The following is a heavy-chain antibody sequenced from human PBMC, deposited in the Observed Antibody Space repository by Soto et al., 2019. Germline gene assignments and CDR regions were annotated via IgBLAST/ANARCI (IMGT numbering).Heavy chain of an antibody. Sequence: LRRSCAASGFSFSSFWMHWVRQAPGKGLMWVSRISSDGSDILYADSVKGRFTISRDNAKNTLYLQMNSLRAEDTAVYFCARDQTMRGTTTLDDWGQGTLVTVS. CDR1: GFSFSSFW. V-gene: IGHV3-74*01. CDR3: ARDQTMRGTTTLDD. J-gene: IGHJ4*02. CDR2: ISSDGSDI. D-gene: IGHD1-1*01.